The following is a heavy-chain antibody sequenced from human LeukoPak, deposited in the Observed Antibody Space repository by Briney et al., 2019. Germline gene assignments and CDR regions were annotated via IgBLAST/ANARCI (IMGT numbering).Heavy chain of an antibody. Sequence: GGSLRLSCAASGFTFSSYAMSCVRQAPGKGLEWVSAISGSGGSTYYADSVKGRFTISRDNSKNTLYLQMNSLRAEDTAVYYCAKEGCGGDCYISIDYWGQGTLVTVSS. J-gene: IGHJ4*02. D-gene: IGHD2-21*02. V-gene: IGHV3-23*01. CDR3: AKEGCGGDCYISIDY. CDR1: GFTFSSYA. CDR2: ISGSGGST.